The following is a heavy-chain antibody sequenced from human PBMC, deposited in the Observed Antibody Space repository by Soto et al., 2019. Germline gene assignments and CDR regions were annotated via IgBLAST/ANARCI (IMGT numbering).Heavy chain of an antibody. D-gene: IGHD3-3*01. CDR2: ISSNGGST. CDR3: ARTLRFLEWKGMDV. Sequence: GGSLRLSCAASGFTFSSYAMHWVRQAPGKGLEYVSAISSNGGSTYYANSVKGRFTISRDNSKNTLYLQMGSLRAEDMAVYYCARTLRFLEWKGMDVWGQGTTVTVSS. J-gene: IGHJ6*02. CDR1: GFTFSSYA. V-gene: IGHV3-64*01.